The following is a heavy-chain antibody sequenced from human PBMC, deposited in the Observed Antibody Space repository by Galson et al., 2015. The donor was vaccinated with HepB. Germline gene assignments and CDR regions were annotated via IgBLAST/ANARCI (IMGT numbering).Heavy chain of an antibody. D-gene: IGHD1-26*01. CDR1: GCTFSSYA. CDR2: IIPIFGTA. J-gene: IGHJ5*02. CDR3: AREEVRATTYWFDP. V-gene: IGHV1-69*13. Sequence: SVKVSCKASGCTFSSYAISWVRQAPGQGLEWMGGIIPIFGTANYAQKFQGRVTITADESTSTAYMELSSLRSEDTAVYYCAREEVRATTYWFDPWGQGTLVTVSS.